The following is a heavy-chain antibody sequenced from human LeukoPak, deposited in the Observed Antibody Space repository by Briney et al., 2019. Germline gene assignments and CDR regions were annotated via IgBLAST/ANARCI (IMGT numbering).Heavy chain of an antibody. CDR2: ISSSSSYI. Sequence: GGSLRLSCAASGFTFSSHAMHWVRQAPGKGLEWVSSISSSSSYIYYADSVKGRFTISRDNAKNSLYLQMNSLRAEDTAVYYCARDLTTVTTFGGSWFDPWGQGTLVTVSS. J-gene: IGHJ5*02. CDR1: GFTFSSHA. CDR3: ARDLTTVTTFGGSWFDP. D-gene: IGHD4-17*01. V-gene: IGHV3-21*01.